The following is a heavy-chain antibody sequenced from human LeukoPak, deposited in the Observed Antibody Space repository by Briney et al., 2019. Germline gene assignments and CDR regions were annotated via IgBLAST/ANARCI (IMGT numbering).Heavy chain of an antibody. CDR3: ARGYYDGAGSYFDY. Sequence: GGSLRLSCAASGFTFSSYIMNWVRQAPGKGLEWVSSISSSSTYIHYADSVKGRFTISSDNAKNSLYLQLNSMRAEDTAVYYCARGYYDGAGSYFDYWGQGTLVTVSS. CDR1: GFTFSSYI. D-gene: IGHD3-10*01. CDR2: ISSSSTYI. V-gene: IGHV3-21*01. J-gene: IGHJ4*02.